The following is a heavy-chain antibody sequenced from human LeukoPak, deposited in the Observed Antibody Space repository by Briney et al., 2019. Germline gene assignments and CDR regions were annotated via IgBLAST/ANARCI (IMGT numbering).Heavy chain of an antibody. CDR1: GFTFSSYA. D-gene: IGHD3-10*01. J-gene: IGHJ4*02. CDR3: ARVGGH. CDR2: ISYDGSNK. Sequence: GGSLRLSCAASGFTFSSYAMHWVRQAPGKGLEWVAVISYDGSNKYYADSVKGRFTISRDNSKNTLYLQMNSLRVEDTAVYYCARVGGHWGRGTLVTVSS. V-gene: IGHV3-30*14.